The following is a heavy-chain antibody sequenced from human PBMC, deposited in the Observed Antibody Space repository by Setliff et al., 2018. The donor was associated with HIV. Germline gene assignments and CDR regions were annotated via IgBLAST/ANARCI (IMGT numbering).Heavy chain of an antibody. V-gene: IGHV3-30*02. CDR3: AKDRSIVVVTAMYMDV. Sequence: PGGSLRLSCAASGFSLSYHGMHWVRQAPGKGLEWVAFIRYDGSNKFYADSVKGRFTISRNDSKNTLYLQMNSLRPEDTAVYYCAKDRSIVVVTAMYMDVWGKGTTVTVSS. CDR1: GFSLSYHG. J-gene: IGHJ6*03. CDR2: IRYDGSNK. D-gene: IGHD2-21*02.